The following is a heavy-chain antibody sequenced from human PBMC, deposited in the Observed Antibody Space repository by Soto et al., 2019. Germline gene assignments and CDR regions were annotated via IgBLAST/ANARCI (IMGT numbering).Heavy chain of an antibody. CDR2: IYYSGST. CDR3: ARAVYCSSTSCTWFDP. Sequence: QVQLQESGPGLVKPSQTLSLTCTVSGGSISSGGYYWSWIRQHPGKGLEWIGYIYYSGSTYYNPSLKSRVTISVDTSKNQFSLKLSSVTAADTAVYYCARAVYCSSTSCTWFDPWGQGTLVTVSS. V-gene: IGHV4-31*03. J-gene: IGHJ5*02. D-gene: IGHD2-2*01. CDR1: GGSISSGGYY.